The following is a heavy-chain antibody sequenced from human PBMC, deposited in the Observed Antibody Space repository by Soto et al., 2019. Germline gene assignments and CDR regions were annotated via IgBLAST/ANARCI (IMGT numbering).Heavy chain of an antibody. D-gene: IGHD2-2*02. Sequence: PGGSLRLSCAASGFTFSSYSMNWVRQAPGKGLEWVSSISSSSSYIYYADSVKGRFTISRDNAKNSLYLQMNSLRAEDAAVYYCARDRLCSSTSSYTRENHYYYYGMDVWGQGTTVTVSS. CDR1: GFTFSSYS. CDR3: ARDRLCSSTSSYTRENHYYYYGMDV. CDR2: ISSSSSYI. J-gene: IGHJ6*02. V-gene: IGHV3-21*01.